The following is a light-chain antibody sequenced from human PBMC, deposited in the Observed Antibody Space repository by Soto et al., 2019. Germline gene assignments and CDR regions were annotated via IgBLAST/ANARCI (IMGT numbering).Light chain of an antibody. V-gene: IGKV3-20*01. J-gene: IGKJ4*01. Sequence: EIVLTQSPGTLSLSQGERATLSCRASQSVSNNYLAWYQQKPGQAPRLLIYDASSRATGIPDRFSGSGSGTDFTLTISRLEPEDFAVYYCQQYGSSPLTFGGGTKVDIK. CDR3: QQYGSSPLT. CDR2: DAS. CDR1: QSVSNNY.